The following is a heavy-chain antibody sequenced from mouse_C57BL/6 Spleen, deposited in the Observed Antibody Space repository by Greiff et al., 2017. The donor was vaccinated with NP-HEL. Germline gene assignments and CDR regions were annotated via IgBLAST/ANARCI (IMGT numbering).Heavy chain of an antibody. Sequence: QVQLQQSGPELVKPGASVKISCKASGYAFSSSWMNWVKQRPGKGLEWIGRIYPGDGDTNYNGKLKGKATLTADNSSSTAYMQLSSLTSEDSAVYFCARGYDGYYVYYFDYWGQGTTLTVSS. CDR2: IYPGDGDT. V-gene: IGHV1-82*01. D-gene: IGHD2-3*01. J-gene: IGHJ2*01. CDR1: GYAFSSSW. CDR3: ARGYDGYYVYYFDY.